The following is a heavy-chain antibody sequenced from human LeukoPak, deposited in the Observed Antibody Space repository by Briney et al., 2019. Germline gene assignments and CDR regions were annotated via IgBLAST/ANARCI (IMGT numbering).Heavy chain of an antibody. V-gene: IGHV3-21*05. J-gene: IGHJ6*02. D-gene: IGHD1-26*01. Sequence: GGAPRLSCAASGFTFSSYWMSWVRQAPGEGLEGVSYISSSSSYTNYADSVKGRFTISRDNAKNSLYLQMNSLRAEDTAVYYCARDGIVGATDYGMDVWGQGTTVTVSS. CDR2: ISSSSSYT. CDR1: GFTFSSYW. CDR3: ARDGIVGATDYGMDV.